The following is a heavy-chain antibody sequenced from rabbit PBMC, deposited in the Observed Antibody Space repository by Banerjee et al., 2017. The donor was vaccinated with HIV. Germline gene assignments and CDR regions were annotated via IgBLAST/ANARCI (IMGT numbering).Heavy chain of an antibody. CDR3: ARTYGYVGYAHAFNL. Sequence: QSLEESGGDLVKPGASLTLTCTASGFSFSSNYYMCWVRQAPGKGLEWIACIYADSSGSTYYASWANGRFTISKTSSTKVTLQMTSLTAADTATYFCARTYGYVGYAHAFNLWGQGTLVTVS. D-gene: IGHD6-1*01. CDR2: IYADSSGST. J-gene: IGHJ4*01. V-gene: IGHV1S40*01. CDR1: GFSFSSNYY.